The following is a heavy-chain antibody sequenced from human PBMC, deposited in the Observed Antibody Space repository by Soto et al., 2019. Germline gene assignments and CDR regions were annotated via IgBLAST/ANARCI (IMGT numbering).Heavy chain of an antibody. CDR1: GGSISSYY. Sequence: SETLSLTCTVSGGSISSYYWSWIRQPPGKGLEWIGYIYYSGSTNYNPSLKSRVTISVDTSKNQFSLKLSSVTAADTAVYYCARVVKEYDYGDYGYAFDIWGQGTMVTVSS. V-gene: IGHV4-59*01. CDR3: ARVVKEYDYGDYGYAFDI. CDR2: IYYSGST. J-gene: IGHJ3*02. D-gene: IGHD4-17*01.